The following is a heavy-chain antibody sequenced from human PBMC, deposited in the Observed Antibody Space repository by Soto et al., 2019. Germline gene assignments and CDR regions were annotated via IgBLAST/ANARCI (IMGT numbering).Heavy chain of an antibody. CDR1: GFTFSSNA. CDR3: AKDRSAGGHDY. D-gene: IGHD2-15*01. CDR2: ISGSGGST. Sequence: PGGSLRLSCAASGFTFSSNAMTWFRRAPGKGLEWVSGISGSGGSTYYADSVKGRLTISRDNSKNTLYLQMNSLRAEDTALYYCAKDRSAGGHDYWGQGTLVTVSS. J-gene: IGHJ4*02. V-gene: IGHV3-23*01.